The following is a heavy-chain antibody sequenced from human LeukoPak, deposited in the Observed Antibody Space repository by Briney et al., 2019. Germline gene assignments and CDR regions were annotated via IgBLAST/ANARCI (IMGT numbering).Heavy chain of an antibody. V-gene: IGHV4-30-2*01. CDR1: GGSISSGGYY. J-gene: IGHJ3*02. CDR2: IYHSGST. D-gene: IGHD2-2*01. CDR3: ARGRKDIVVVPAAEEAFDI. Sequence: SETLSLTCTVSGGSISSGGYYWSWIRQPPGKGLEWIGYIYHSGSTYYNPSLKSRVTISVDTSKNQFSLKLSSVTAADTAVYYCARGRKDIVVVPAAEEAFDIWGQGTMVTVSS.